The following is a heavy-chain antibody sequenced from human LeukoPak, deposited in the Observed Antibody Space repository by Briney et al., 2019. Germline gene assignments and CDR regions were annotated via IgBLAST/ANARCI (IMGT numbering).Heavy chain of an antibody. D-gene: IGHD3-10*01. J-gene: IGHJ6*01. CDR2: SGSS. Sequence: PAETLSLTCTVSSGSFSDYYWTRMRQPPGQGLEWIGYSGSSKYNPSLESRVTISVDTSKRHFSLTLSSVTAADTAIYYCARTRRHYYGSGKNLTPWPAGLDVWGQGTTVIVSA. CDR1: SGSFSDYY. CDR3: ARTRRHYYGSGKNLTPWPAGLDV. V-gene: IGHV4-59*01.